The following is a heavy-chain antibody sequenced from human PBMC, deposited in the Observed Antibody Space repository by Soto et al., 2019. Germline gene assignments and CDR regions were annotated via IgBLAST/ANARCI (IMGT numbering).Heavy chain of an antibody. D-gene: IGHD3-10*01. Sequence: QVQLQESGPGLVKPSGTLSLTCAVSGGSISSSNWWSWVRQPPGKGLEWIAGIYHSGSTNYNPSLKSRVTISVDKSKNQFSLKLSSVTAADTAVYYCARLFAVVRGVTNWFDPWGQGTLVTVSS. CDR1: GGSISSSNW. CDR3: ARLFAVVRGVTNWFDP. V-gene: IGHV4-4*02. J-gene: IGHJ5*02. CDR2: IYHSGST.